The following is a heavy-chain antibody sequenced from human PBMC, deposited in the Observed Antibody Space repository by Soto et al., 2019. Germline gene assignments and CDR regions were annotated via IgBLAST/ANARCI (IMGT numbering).Heavy chain of an antibody. V-gene: IGHV1-2*04. Sequence: QVQLVQSGTGVTKPGASVKVSCKASGYTFTGYYIHWVRQAPGQGLEWMGSINPKSGGTNYAQKFQGWVTMTRDTSITTVYMELRRLRSDDTAVYYCAREYCSGDNCYYYYAMDVWGQGTTVTVSS. D-gene: IGHD2-15*01. CDR3: AREYCSGDNCYYYYAMDV. J-gene: IGHJ6*02. CDR1: GYTFTGYY. CDR2: INPKSGGT.